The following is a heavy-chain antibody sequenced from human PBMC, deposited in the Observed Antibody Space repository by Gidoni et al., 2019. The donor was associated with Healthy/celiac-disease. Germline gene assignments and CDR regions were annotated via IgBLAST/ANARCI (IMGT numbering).Heavy chain of an antibody. CDR3: ARGKRYYDFWSGSNGVYFDY. J-gene: IGHJ4*02. CDR2: INHSGST. D-gene: IGHD3-3*01. V-gene: IGHV4-34*01. Sequence: QVQLQQWGAGLLKPSATLSLTCAVYGGSFIGYYWSWIRQPPGKGLEWIGEINHSGSTNYNPSLKSRVTISVDTSKNQFSLKLSSVTAADTAVYYCARGKRYYDFWSGSNGVYFDYWGQGTLVTVSS. CDR1: GGSFIGYY.